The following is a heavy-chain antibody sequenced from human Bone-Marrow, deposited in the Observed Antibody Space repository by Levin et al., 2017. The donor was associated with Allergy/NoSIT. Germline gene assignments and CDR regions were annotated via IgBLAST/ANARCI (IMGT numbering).Heavy chain of an antibody. CDR1: GFSFNNHG. V-gene: IGHV3-33*01. CDR3: ARDPESCSGGSCLQFDH. CDR2: IWWDGSNK. Sequence: GGSLRLSCTASGFSFNNHGMHWVRQAPGKGLEWVAVIWWDGSNKYYGDSVRGRFTISRDNSKNALYLEMNSLRAEDTAVYYCARDPESCSGGSCLQFDHWGQGNLVTVSS. D-gene: IGHD2-15*01. J-gene: IGHJ4*02.